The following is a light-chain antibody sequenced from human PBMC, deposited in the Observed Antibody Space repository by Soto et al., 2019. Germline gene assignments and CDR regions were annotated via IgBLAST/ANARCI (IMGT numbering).Light chain of an antibody. CDR1: QSVSSSY. CDR3: QQYNNWPPIT. J-gene: IGKJ5*01. CDR2: GAS. V-gene: IGKV3-15*01. Sequence: ENVLTQSPATLSLSAGERATLSCRAIQSVSSSYLAWYQQKPGQAPRLLIYGASTRATGIPARFSGSGSGTEFTLTISSLQSEDFAVYYCQQYNNWPPITFGQGTRLEIK.